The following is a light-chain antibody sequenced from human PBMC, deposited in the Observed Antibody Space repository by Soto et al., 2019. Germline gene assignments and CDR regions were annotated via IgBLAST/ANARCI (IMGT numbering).Light chain of an antibody. J-gene: IGKJ1*01. V-gene: IGKV3-15*01. Sequence: EIVMTQSPATLSVSPGERATLSCRASQSVDSNVAWYQMKPGQAPRLLIHGTFTRATGVPARFSGSGFRTEFTLTISSLQSEDFAIYYCQKYQDWWRLGQGTKV. CDR1: QSVDSN. CDR2: GTF. CDR3: QKYQDWWR.